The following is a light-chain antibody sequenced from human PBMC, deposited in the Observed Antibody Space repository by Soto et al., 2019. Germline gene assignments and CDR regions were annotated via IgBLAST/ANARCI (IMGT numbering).Light chain of an antibody. CDR2: EVT. CDR3: SSYAGRNNFV. CDR1: SSDVGYYDY. V-gene: IGLV2-8*01. J-gene: IGLJ1*01. Sequence: QSVLTQPPSASGFPGQSVTISCTGTSSDVGYYDYVSWYQQNPGKAPKLVIYEVTKRPSGVPDRVSASKSGNTASLTVSGRRAEDEADYYGSSYAGRNNFVFGSGTKLTVL.